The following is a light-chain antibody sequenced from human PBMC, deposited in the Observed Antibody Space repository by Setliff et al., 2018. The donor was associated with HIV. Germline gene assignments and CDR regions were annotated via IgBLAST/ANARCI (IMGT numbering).Light chain of an antibody. CDR3: ASYAGDGVHDIYV. V-gene: IGLV2-8*01. CDR1: SSDIGSHNH. Sequence: QSALTQPPSASGSPGQSVAISCTGTSSDIGSHNHVSWYQQYPGKAPKLMIYELSQRPSGVPDRFSDSKSGNTASLTVSGLQAEDEADYYCASYAGDGVHDIYVFGTGTKVTVL. CDR2: ELS. J-gene: IGLJ1*01.